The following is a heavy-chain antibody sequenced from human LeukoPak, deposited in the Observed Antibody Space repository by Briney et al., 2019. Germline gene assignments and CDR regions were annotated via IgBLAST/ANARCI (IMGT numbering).Heavy chain of an antibody. J-gene: IGHJ4*02. D-gene: IGHD3-22*01. CDR2: ISGSGGST. V-gene: IGHV3-23*01. Sequence: GGSLRLSCAASGFTFSSYAMSWVRQAPGKGLEWVSAISGSGGSTYYADSVKGRFTISRDNSKNTLYLQMNSLRAEDTAVYYCAKIRGPDITMIPRGVYWGQGTLVTVSS. CDR3: AKIRGPDITMIPRGVY. CDR1: GFTFSSYA.